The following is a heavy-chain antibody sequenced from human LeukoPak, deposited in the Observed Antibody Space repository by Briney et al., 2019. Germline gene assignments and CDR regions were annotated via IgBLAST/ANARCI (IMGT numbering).Heavy chain of an antibody. D-gene: IGHD4-17*01. J-gene: IGHJ6*02. CDR2: IGTAGDT. Sequence: GGSLRLSCAASGFTFSSYDMHWVRQATGKGLEWVSAIGTAGDTYYPGSVKGRFTISRENAKNSLYLQMNSLRAGDTAVYYCARDFFNGDSHYGMDVWGQGTTVTVSS. CDR3: ARDFFNGDSHYGMDV. CDR1: GFTFSSYD. V-gene: IGHV3-13*01.